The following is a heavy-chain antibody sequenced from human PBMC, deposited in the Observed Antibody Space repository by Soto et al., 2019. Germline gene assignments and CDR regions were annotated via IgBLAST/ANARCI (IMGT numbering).Heavy chain of an antibody. CDR3: ARKGYCSGGSCYSSTHNWFDP. V-gene: IGHV4-34*01. J-gene: IGHJ5*02. CDR2: INHSGST. Sequence: SETESLTCAAYGGSFIHYYWSWTRQPPGKALEWFGEINHSGSTNYNPSLKSRVTISVDTSKNQFSLKLSSVTAADTAVYYCARKGYCSGGSCYSSTHNWFDPWGQGTLVTVSS. CDR1: GGSFIHYY. D-gene: IGHD2-15*01.